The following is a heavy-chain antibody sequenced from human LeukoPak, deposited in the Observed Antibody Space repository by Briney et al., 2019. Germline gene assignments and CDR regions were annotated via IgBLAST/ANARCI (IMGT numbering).Heavy chain of an antibody. Sequence: GGSLGLSCAASGFTFSSYAMSWVRQAPGKGLEWVGFIRSKAYGGTTKYAASVKGRFTISRDDSKSIAYLQMNSLKTEDTAVYYCTRGGTGGANWFDPWGQGTLVTVSS. V-gene: IGHV3-49*04. D-gene: IGHD1-14*01. CDR3: TRGGTGGANWFDP. CDR2: IRSKAYGGTT. CDR1: GFTFSSYA. J-gene: IGHJ5*02.